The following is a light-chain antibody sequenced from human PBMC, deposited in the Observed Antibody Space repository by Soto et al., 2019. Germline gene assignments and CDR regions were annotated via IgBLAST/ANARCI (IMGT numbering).Light chain of an antibody. CDR3: QQYNNWTYT. V-gene: IGKV3-15*01. CDR1: QSDSSN. J-gene: IGKJ2*01. Sequence: EIVMTQSPATLSVSPGERATLSCRASQSDSSNLAWYQQKPGQAPRLLIYGASTRATGIPARFSGSGSGTEFTLTISSLQSEDFAVYYCQQYNNWTYTFGQGTKLEIK. CDR2: GAS.